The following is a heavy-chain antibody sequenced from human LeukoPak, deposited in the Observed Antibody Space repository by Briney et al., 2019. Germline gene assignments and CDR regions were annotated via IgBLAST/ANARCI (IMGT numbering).Heavy chain of an antibody. CDR2: ISSDESIT. CDR1: GFTFSSYS. Sequence: GGSLRLSCAASGFTFSSYSMNWVRQAPGKGLVWVSRISSDESITSYADSVKGRFTISRDNAKNTLFLQMNGLRAEDTAVYYCARVSLSSGCLSNWGQGTLVTVSS. CDR3: ARVSLSSGCLSN. J-gene: IGHJ4*02. D-gene: IGHD6-19*01. V-gene: IGHV3-74*01.